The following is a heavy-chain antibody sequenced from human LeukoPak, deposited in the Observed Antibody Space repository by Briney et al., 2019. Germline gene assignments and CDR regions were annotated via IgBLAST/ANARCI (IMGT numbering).Heavy chain of an antibody. Sequence: GGSLRLSCAASGFTFRHAWMSWVRQAPGKGLEWVGRIKSKTDGGTTDYAAPVRGRFTVSRDDSKNTLYLQMISLQTEDTAVYYCTDLGTVAVDYWGQGTLVTVSS. CDR2: IKSKTDGGTT. V-gene: IGHV3-15*01. CDR1: GFTFRHAW. CDR3: TDLGTVAVDY. D-gene: IGHD4-23*01. J-gene: IGHJ4*02.